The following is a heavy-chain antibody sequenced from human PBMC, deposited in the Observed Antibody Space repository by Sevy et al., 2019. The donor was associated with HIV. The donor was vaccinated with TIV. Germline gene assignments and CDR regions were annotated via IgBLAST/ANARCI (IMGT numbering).Heavy chain of an antibody. CDR3: AKDAFEGPGVLSSRGMPTYYHAMDL. CDR1: GFTFGSYD. V-gene: IGHV3-30*18. CDR2: ISFYGSNK. J-gene: IGHJ6*02. Sequence: GGSLRLSCAASGFTFGSYDMYWVRQTPGKGLEWVALISFYGSNKEYADSVKGRFTISRDNSKNTVYLQMSSLKPEDTAVYYCAKDAFEGPGVLSSRGMPTYYHAMDLWGQGTTVTVSS. D-gene: IGHD3-10*01.